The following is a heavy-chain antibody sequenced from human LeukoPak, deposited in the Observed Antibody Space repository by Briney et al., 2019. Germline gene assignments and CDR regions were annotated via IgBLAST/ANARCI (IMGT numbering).Heavy chain of an antibody. J-gene: IGHJ4*02. CDR3: ARVKYYYGSGSYHFRLSPFDY. Sequence: ASVKVSCKASGYTFTGYYIHWVRQAPGQGLEWMGWINPNNGGTNYAQKFQGRVTMIRDTSISTAYMELSRLRSDDTAVYYCARVKYYYGSGSYHFRLSPFDYWGQGTLVTVSS. V-gene: IGHV1-2*02. CDR1: GYTFTGYY. CDR2: INPNNGGT. D-gene: IGHD3-10*01.